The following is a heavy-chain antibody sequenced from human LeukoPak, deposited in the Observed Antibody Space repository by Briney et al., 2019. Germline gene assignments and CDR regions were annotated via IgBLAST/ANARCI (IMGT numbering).Heavy chain of an antibody. CDR3: AREGLLWFGELSHNFDY. Sequence: PGGSLRLSCAASGFTFRTYGMHWVRQAPGKGLEWVAVVRYDGGNKHYADSVKGRFTISRDNSKNTLYLQMNSLRDEDTAVYYCAREGLLWFGELSHNFDYWDQGTLVTVSS. D-gene: IGHD3-10*01. V-gene: IGHV3-30*02. CDR1: GFTFRTYG. J-gene: IGHJ4*02. CDR2: VRYDGGNK.